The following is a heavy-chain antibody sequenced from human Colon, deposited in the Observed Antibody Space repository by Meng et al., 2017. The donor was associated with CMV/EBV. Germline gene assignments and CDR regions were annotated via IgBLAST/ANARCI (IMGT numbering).Heavy chain of an antibody. CDR3: ARYCSGVNCYSKPGLAKFFDL. J-gene: IGHJ4*02. Sequence: ASVKVSCKVSGYMFTSYGISWARQAPGQGLEWMGWISTHNGYTSYAQKFQDRVTMTTDTSTSTVYMDLRSLGSDDSAVYYCARYCSGVNCYSKPGLAKFFDLWGQGTLVTVSS. CDR1: GYMFTSYG. V-gene: IGHV1-18*01. CDR2: ISTHNGYT. D-gene: IGHD2-15*01.